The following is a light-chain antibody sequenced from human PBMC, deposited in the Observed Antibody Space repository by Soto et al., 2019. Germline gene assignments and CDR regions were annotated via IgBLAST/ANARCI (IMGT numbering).Light chain of an antibody. J-gene: IGKJ2*01. CDR1: QSVSSY. Sequence: EIVLTQSPATLSLSPGERATLSCRASQSVSSYLAWYQQKPGQAPRLLIYDASNRATGIPARFSGSGSGTDFTLTISSLEPADVAVYYCQQRSNWTYTFGQGTKLEI. V-gene: IGKV3-11*01. CDR3: QQRSNWTYT. CDR2: DAS.